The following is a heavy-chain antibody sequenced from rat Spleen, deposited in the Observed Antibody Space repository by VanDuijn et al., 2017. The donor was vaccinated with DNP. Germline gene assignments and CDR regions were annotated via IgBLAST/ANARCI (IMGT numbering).Heavy chain of an antibody. V-gene: IGHV2-47*01. CDR2: IWSNGGT. J-gene: IGHJ1*01. D-gene: IGHD1-1*01. Sequence: VQLVGSGGGLVQPGRSLKVSCAGSGYTFSDYYMAWVRQAPTKGLEWMGVIWSNGGTDYNSAIKSRLSISRDTSKSQVFLKMNSLQTEDTAMYFCARMDYSGPYWYIDFWGPGTMVTVSS. CDR1: GYTFSDYY. CDR3: ARMDYSGPYWYIDF.